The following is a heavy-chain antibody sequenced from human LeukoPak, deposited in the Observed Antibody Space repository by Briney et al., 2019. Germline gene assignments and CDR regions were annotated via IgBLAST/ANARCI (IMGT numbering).Heavy chain of an antibody. D-gene: IGHD3-9*01. CDR3: ARGRYSRSTFDP. Sequence: SETLSLTCTVSGVSISTSRYYWGWIRQPPGKGLEWIGNIYYTGPTYYNASLESRVTISLDTSKNQFSLKLSSVTAADTAVYYCARGRYSRSTFDPWGQGTLVTVSS. J-gene: IGHJ5*02. CDR2: IYYTGPT. V-gene: IGHV4-39*07. CDR1: GVSISTSRYY.